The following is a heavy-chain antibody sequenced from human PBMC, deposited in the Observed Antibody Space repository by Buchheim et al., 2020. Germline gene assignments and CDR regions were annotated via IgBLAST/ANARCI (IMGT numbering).Heavy chain of an antibody. CDR2: LSNDGVNP. Sequence: EVQLVESGGGLVQPGGSLRLSCAASGFTFSSYVMHWVRHVPGKGLEWVSRLSNDGVNPSYADSVKGRFTISRDNAKHTLYLQMNSLRAEDTAVYYCASDLNWDIFYHWGQGTL. CDR3: ASDLNWDIFYH. D-gene: IGHD1/OR15-1a*01. J-gene: IGHJ4*02. CDR1: GFTFSSYV. V-gene: IGHV3-74*02.